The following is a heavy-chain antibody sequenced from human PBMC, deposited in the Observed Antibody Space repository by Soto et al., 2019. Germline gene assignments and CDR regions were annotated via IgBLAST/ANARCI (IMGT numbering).Heavy chain of an antibody. CDR3: ARSMHYDFWSGYENWFDP. J-gene: IGHJ5*02. V-gene: IGHV1-69*02. Sequence: SVKVSCKASGGTFSSYTISWVRQAPGQGLEWMGRIIPILGIANYAQKFQGRVTITADKSTSTAYMELSSLRSEDTAVYYCARSMHYDFWSGYENWFDPWGQGTLVTVSS. D-gene: IGHD3-3*01. CDR2: IIPILGIA. CDR1: GGTFSSYT.